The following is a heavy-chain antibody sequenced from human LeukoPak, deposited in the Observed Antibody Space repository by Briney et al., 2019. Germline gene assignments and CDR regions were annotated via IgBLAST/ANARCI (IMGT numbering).Heavy chain of an antibody. CDR2: VFYSGST. CDR3: ARLRGSYSSIRAEYFQH. J-gene: IGHJ1*01. Sequence: PSETLSLTCTVSGGSISSYYWSWIRQPPGQGLQWIGYVFYSGSTNYNPSLKSRVTISVDTSKNQFSLKLSSVTAADTAVYYCARLRGSYSSIRAEYFQHWGQGTLVTVSS. D-gene: IGHD1-26*01. CDR1: GGSISSYY. V-gene: IGHV4-59*08.